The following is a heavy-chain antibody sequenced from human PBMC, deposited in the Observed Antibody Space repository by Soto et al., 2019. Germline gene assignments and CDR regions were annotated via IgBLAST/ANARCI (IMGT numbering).Heavy chain of an antibody. D-gene: IGHD3-9*01. CDR2: MNPNSGNT. Sequence: QVQLVQSGAEVKKPGASVKVSCKASGYTFTSYDINWVRQATGQGLEWMGWMNPNSGNTGYAQKFQGRVTMTRNTSISTAYMELSSLRSEETAVYYCARGPINYDILTCPKSHYMDVWGKGTTVTVSS. CDR1: GYTFTSYD. CDR3: ARGPINYDILTCPKSHYMDV. J-gene: IGHJ6*03. V-gene: IGHV1-8*01.